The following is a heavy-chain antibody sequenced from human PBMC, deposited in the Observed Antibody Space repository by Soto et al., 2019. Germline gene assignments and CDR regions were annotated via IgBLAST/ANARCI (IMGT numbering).Heavy chain of an antibody. CDR3: AKDGYASSGDLYYFDY. Sequence: RRLSCAASGFTFSTYAMSWVRQTPGKGLEWVSAISGSPSSTYYADSVKGRFTISRDNSKKTLFLQMSSLRAEDTAVYYCAKDGYASSGDLYYFDYWGQGTLVTVSS. V-gene: IGHV3-23*01. J-gene: IGHJ4*02. CDR2: ISGSPSST. CDR1: GFTFSTYA. D-gene: IGHD3-22*01.